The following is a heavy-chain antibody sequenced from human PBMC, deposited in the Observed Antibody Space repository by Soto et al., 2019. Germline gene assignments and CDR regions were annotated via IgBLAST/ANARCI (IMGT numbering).Heavy chain of an antibody. Sequence: ASVKVSCKASGYTFTNNVINWVRQAPGQGLEWMGWISPYNGNTNYAQKLQGRVTMTTDTSTSTAYMELRTLRSDDTAVYYCARDYYDSSGYFPPYGFDIWGQGTMVTVS. D-gene: IGHD3-22*01. V-gene: IGHV1-18*01. CDR3: ARDYYDSSGYFPPYGFDI. J-gene: IGHJ3*02. CDR1: GYTFTNNV. CDR2: ISPYNGNT.